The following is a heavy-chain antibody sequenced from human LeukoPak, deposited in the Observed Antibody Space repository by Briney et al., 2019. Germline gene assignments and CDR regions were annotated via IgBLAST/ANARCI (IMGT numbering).Heavy chain of an antibody. V-gene: IGHV1-2*02. CDR3: AREGGYCSSTSCSSRFDI. CDR2: INPNGGGT. J-gene: IGHJ3*02. Sequence: ASVKVSCKASGYTFTGYYMHWVRQAPGQGLEWMGWINPNGGGTNYAQKFQGRVTMTRDTSISTAYMELSRLRSDDSAVYYCAREGGYCSSTSCSSRFDIWGQGTMVTVSS. CDR1: GYTFTGYY. D-gene: IGHD2-2*01.